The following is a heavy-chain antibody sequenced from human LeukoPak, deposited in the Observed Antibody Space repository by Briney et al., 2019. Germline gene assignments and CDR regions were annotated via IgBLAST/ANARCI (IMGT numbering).Heavy chain of an antibody. CDR1: GGPISSGRYY. V-gene: IGHV4-61*02. J-gene: IGHJ6*03. CDR3: ASVRVEMATSYYYYYYMDV. Sequence: PSETLSLTCTVSGGPISSGRYYRSWIRQPAGKGLEWIGRIYTSGSTNYNPSLKSRVTISVDTSKNQFSLKLSSVTAADTAVYYCASVRVEMATSYYYYYYMDVWGKGTTVTVSS. D-gene: IGHD5-24*01. CDR2: IYTSGST.